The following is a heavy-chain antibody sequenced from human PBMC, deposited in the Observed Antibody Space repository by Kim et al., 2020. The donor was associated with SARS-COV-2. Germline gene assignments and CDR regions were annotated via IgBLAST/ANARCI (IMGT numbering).Heavy chain of an antibody. J-gene: IGHJ5*02. Sequence: GGSLRLSCAASGFTFSSYWMSWVRQAPGKGLEWVANIKQDGSEKYYVDSVKGRFTISRDNAKNSLYLQMNSLRAEDTAVYYCARATIINYYDSSGYPNWFDPSGQGTLVTVSS. D-gene: IGHD3-22*01. CDR2: IKQDGSEK. CDR3: ARATIINYYDSSGYPNWFDP. CDR1: GFTFSSYW. V-gene: IGHV3-7*01.